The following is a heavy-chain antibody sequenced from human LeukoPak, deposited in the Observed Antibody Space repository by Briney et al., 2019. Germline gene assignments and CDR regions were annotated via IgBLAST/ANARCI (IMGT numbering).Heavy chain of an antibody. J-gene: IGHJ4*02. CDR2: ISAYNGNK. D-gene: IGHD6-13*01. CDR3: ARDSGRIAAAGMRIMRLTRIDY. V-gene: IGHV1-18*01. Sequence: ASVKVSCKASGYTFTSYGISWVRQAPAQGLEGMGWISAYNGNKNYPQKLQGRVTMTTDTSTSTAYMELRSLRSDDTAVYYCARDSGRIAAAGMRIMRLTRIDYWGQGTLVTVSS. CDR1: GYTFTSYG.